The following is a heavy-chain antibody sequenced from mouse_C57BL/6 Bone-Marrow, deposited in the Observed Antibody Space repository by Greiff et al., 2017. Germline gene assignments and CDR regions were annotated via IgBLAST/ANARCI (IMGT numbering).Heavy chain of an antibody. CDR1: GYAFSSSW. J-gene: IGHJ2*01. CDR2: IYPGDGDT. D-gene: IGHD2-3*01. CDR3: ACDGYYPYYFDY. Sequence: QVQLQQSGPELVKPGASVKISCKASGYAFSSSWMNWVKQRPGKGLEWIGRIYPGDGDTNYNGKFKGKATLTADKSSSTAYMQLSSLTSEYSAVYFCACDGYYPYYFDYWGQGTTLSVSS. V-gene: IGHV1-82*01.